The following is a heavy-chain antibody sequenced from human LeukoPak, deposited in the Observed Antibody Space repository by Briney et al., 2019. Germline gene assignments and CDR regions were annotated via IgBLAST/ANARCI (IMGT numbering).Heavy chain of an antibody. CDR2: IKQDGSEK. D-gene: IGHD6-19*01. CDR1: GFTFSRYW. V-gene: IGHV3-7*01. Sequence: GGSLRLSCAASGFTFSRYWMSWVRQAPGKGLEWVANIKQDGSEKYYVDSVKGRFTISRDNAKNSLYLQMNSLRAEDTAVYYCARDNSIRQWLANYYYYYYMDVWGKGTTVTVSS. J-gene: IGHJ6*03. CDR3: ARDNSIRQWLANYYYYYYMDV.